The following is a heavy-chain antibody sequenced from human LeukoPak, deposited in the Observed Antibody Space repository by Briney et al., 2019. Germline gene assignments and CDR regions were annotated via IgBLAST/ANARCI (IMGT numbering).Heavy chain of an antibody. V-gene: IGHV3-11*03. CDR3: ASLTYYFDSSGYYPGYFQQ. Sequence: GGSLRLSCAPSGFTFSDYYMSWIRQAPGKGLEWVSYISSSNSYTNYADSVKGRFYSDSVKGRFTISRDNAKNSVYLQMNSLGAEDTAVYYCASLTYYFDSSGYYPGYFQQWGQGTLVSVSS. D-gene: IGHD3-22*01. CDR2: ISSSNSYT. J-gene: IGHJ1*01. CDR1: GFTFSDYY.